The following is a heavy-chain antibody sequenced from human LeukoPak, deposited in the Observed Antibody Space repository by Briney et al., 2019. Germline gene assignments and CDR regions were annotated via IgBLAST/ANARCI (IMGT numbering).Heavy chain of an antibody. CDR2: IYYSGST. J-gene: IGHJ4*02. Sequence: SETLSLTCTVSGGSISSSSYYWSWIRQPPGKGLEWIGYIYYSGSTNYNPSLKSRVTISVDTSKNQFSLKLSSVTAADTAVYYCARVDQLRSLDYWGQGTLVTVSS. CDR3: ARVDQLRSLDY. V-gene: IGHV4-61*01. D-gene: IGHD5-24*01. CDR1: GGSISSSSYY.